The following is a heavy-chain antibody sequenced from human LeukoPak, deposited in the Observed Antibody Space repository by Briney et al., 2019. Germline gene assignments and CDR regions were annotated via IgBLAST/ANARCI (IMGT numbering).Heavy chain of an antibody. CDR3: ASLYCSSTSCPNDY. D-gene: IGHD2-2*01. V-gene: IGHV1-69*06. CDR2: IILIFGTA. J-gene: IGHJ4*02. Sequence: ASVKVSFKASGGTFSSYAISWVRQAPGQGLEWVGGIILIFGTAKYAQKFQGRVTITADKSTSTVYMELSSLRSEDTAVYYCASLYCSSTSCPNDYWGQGTLVTVSS. CDR1: GGTFSSYA.